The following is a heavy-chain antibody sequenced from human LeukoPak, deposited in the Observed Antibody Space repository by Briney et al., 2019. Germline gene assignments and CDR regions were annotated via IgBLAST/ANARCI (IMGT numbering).Heavy chain of an antibody. V-gene: IGHV3-48*01. CDR3: ARDMDPYYFDY. J-gene: IGHJ4*02. CDR1: GFTLSPYN. Sequence: GGSLRLSCAASGFTLSPYNMNWVRQAPGKGLEWVSYINSGGTTVYYADSVKGRFTISRDNAKNSLYLQMNSLRAEDTAVYYCARDMDPYYFDYWGQGALVTVSS. D-gene: IGHD3-10*01. CDR2: INSGGTTV.